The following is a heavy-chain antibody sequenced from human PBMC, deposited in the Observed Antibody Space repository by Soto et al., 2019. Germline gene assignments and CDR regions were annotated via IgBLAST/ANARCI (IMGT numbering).Heavy chain of an antibody. V-gene: IGHV1-46*01. J-gene: IGHJ4*02. Sequence: VSVKVSCKASGYTLTSYYMDWVRQAPGQGLEWMGIINPSGGSTRYAQKFQGRVTMTRDTSTSTVYMELSSLRSEDTAVYYCARGLIYDSSGYYFDYWGQGTLVT. CDR1: GYTLTSYY. D-gene: IGHD3-22*01. CDR2: INPSGGST. CDR3: ARGLIYDSSGYYFDY.